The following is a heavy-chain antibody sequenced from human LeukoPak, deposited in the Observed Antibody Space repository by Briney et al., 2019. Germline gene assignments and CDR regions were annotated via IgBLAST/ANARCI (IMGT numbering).Heavy chain of an antibody. D-gene: IGHD3-10*01. Sequence: GGSLRLSCAASGFTFSDYYMSWIRQAPGKGLEWVSYISSSGSTIYYADSVKGRFTISRDNAKNSLYLQMNSLRAEDTAVYYCARVAPISYYYGSGSAEGDYWGQGTLVTVSS. J-gene: IGHJ4*02. CDR3: ARVAPISYYYGSGSAEGDY. CDR1: GFTFSDYY. CDR2: ISSSGSTI. V-gene: IGHV3-11*01.